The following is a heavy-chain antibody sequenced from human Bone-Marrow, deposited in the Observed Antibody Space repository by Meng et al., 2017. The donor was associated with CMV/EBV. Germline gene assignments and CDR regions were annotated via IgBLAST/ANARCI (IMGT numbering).Heavy chain of an antibody. Sequence: SETLSLTCTVPGGSISSGDYYWSWIRQPPGKGLEWIGYIYYSGSTYYNPSLKSRVTISVDTSKNQFSLKLSSVTAADTAVYYCASADSSGYSWFDPWGQGTLVTVSS. D-gene: IGHD3-22*01. CDR2: IYYSGST. CDR3: ASADSSGYSWFDP. CDR1: GGSISSGDYY. J-gene: IGHJ5*02. V-gene: IGHV4-30-4*08.